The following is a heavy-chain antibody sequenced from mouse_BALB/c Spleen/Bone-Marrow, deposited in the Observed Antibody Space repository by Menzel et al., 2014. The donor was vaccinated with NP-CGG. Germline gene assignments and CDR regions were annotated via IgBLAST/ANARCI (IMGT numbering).Heavy chain of an antibody. Sequence: EVKLQESGAELVKPGASAKLSCTASGFNIKDTYMHWVKQRPEQGLEWIGRIDPANGNTKYDPKFQGKATITADTSFNTAYLQLSSLTSEDTAVYYCARYNYGSSQFAYWGQGTLVTVSA. CDR1: GFNIKDTY. V-gene: IGHV14-3*02. CDR3: ARYNYGSSQFAY. D-gene: IGHD1-1*01. J-gene: IGHJ3*01. CDR2: IDPANGNT.